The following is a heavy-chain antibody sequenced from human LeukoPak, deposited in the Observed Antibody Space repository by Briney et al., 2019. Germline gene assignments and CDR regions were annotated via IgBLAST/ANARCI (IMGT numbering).Heavy chain of an antibody. V-gene: IGHV3-7*01. CDR1: GFTFREYW. CDR3: VRFGVAYGMDV. D-gene: IGHD3-10*01. Sequence: GGSLRLSCAASGFTFREYWMGCVRQTRGRGLEGVALIKPDGTRTQYVDSVRGRFTISRDNAQNLLSLQMKSLGVEDTAVYYCVRFGVAYGMDVWGQGTTVTVS. J-gene: IGHJ6*02. CDR2: IKPDGTRT.